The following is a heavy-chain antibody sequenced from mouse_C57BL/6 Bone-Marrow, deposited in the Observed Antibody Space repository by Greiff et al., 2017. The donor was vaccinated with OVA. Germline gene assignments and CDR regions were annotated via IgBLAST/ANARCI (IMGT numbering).Heavy chain of an antibody. J-gene: IGHJ4*01. CDR1: GFTFSSYA. CDR3: ARVYSNYFFYAMDY. Sequence: EVNVVESGGGLVKPGGSLKLSCAASGFTFSSYAMSWVRQTPEKRLEWVATISDGGSYTYYPDNVKGRFTISRDNAKNNLYLQMSHLKSEDTAMYYCARVYSNYFFYAMDYWGQGTSVTVSS. D-gene: IGHD2-5*01. CDR2: ISDGGSYT. V-gene: IGHV5-4*03.